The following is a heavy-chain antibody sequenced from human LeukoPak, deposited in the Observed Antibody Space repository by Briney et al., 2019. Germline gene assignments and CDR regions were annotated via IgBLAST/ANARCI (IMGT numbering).Heavy chain of an antibody. J-gene: IGHJ4*02. CDR3: ARDTFPRHDPLGY. CDR2: ISAYNGDT. D-gene: IGHD3-16*01. Sequence: GASVKVSCKTSGYTFTHYGISWVRQAPGQGLEWVGWISAYNGDTKYAQSFQDKVTMTTDTSTSTAYMELRSLRSDDTAVYYCARDTFPRHDPLGYWGQGTLVTVSS. CDR1: GYTFTHYG. V-gene: IGHV1-18*01.